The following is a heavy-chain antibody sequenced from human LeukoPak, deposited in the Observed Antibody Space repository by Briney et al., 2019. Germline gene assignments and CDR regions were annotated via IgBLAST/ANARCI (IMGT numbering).Heavy chain of an antibody. V-gene: IGHV3-74*01. J-gene: IGHJ3*02. CDR2: INSDGSST. CDR1: GFTYSSYW. Sequence: GGSLRLSCAASGFTYSSYWMHWVRQAPGKGLVWVSRINSDGSSTSYADSVKGRFTISRDNAKNTLYLQMNSLRAEDTAVYYCARDMTTVYYDAFDIWGQGTMVTVSS. D-gene: IGHD4-17*01. CDR3: ARDMTTVYYDAFDI.